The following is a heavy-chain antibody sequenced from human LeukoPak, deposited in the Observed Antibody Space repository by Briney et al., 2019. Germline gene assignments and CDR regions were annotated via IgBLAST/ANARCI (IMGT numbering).Heavy chain of an antibody. J-gene: IGHJ3*02. CDR3: ARSYRDAYDI. V-gene: IGHV1-46*01. D-gene: IGHD1-26*01. CDR1: GYTFTNYY. Sequence: GASVKVSCKASGYTFTNYYLHWVRQAPGQGLEWMGIINPSGGSTRYAQKFQGRVTMTRDMATSTVYMELSSLRSEDTAVYYCARSYRDAYDIWGHGTMVIVS. CDR2: INPSGGST.